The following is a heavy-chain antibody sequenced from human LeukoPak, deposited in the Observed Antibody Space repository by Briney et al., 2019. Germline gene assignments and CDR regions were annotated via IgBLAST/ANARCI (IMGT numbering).Heavy chain of an antibody. CDR1: GFTFSSYA. J-gene: IGHJ1*01. CDR3: ARDHDYGDYPEYFQH. V-gene: IGHV3-23*01. Sequence: GGSLRLSCAASGFTFSSYAMSWVRNSPEKGVEWVSAISGDGDSTYYADSVKGRFTISRDNSKNTLYLQMNSLRAEDTAVYFCARDHDYGDYPEYFQHWGQGTLVTVSS. D-gene: IGHD4-17*01. CDR2: ISGDGDST.